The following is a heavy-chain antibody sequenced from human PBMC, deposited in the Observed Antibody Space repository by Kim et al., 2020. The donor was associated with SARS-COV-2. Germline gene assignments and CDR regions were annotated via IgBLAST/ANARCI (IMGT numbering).Heavy chain of an antibody. CDR2: INHSGST. D-gene: IGHD2-2*01. CDR1: GGSFSGYY. V-gene: IGHV4-34*01. J-gene: IGHJ5*02. CDR3: ARGRPLPAARRGGWFDP. Sequence: SETLSLTCAVYGGSFSGYYWSWIRQPPGKGLEWIGEINHSGSTNYNPSLKSRVTISVDTSKNQFSLKLSSVTAADTAVYYCARGRPLPAARRGGWFDPWGQGTLVTVSS.